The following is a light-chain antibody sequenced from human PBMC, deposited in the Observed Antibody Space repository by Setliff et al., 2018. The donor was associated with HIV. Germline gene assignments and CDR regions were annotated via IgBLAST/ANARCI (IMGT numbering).Light chain of an antibody. Sequence: QSALAQPASVSGSPGQSITISCTGTSSDVAGYNYVSWYQQHPGKAPKLMIYDVSDRPSGVSNRFSGSKSGNTASLTISGLQAEDEADYYCSSYTSSSILVFGTGTKVTVL. J-gene: IGLJ1*01. V-gene: IGLV2-14*03. CDR3: SSYTSSSILV. CDR1: SSDVAGYNY. CDR2: DVS.